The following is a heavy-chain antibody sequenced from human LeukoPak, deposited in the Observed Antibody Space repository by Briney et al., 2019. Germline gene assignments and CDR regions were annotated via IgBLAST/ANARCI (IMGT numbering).Heavy chain of an antibody. Sequence: GASVKVSCKASGYTFTSYAMHWVRQAPGQRLEWMGWINAGNGNTKYSQKFQGRVTITRDTSASTAYMELSSLRSEDTAVYYCARDRLSLTFYYGSGSYYKGLTETDYWGQGTLVTVSS. J-gene: IGHJ4*02. D-gene: IGHD3-10*01. CDR1: GYTFTSYA. CDR3: ARDRLSLTFYYGSGSYYKGLTETDY. V-gene: IGHV1-3*01. CDR2: INAGNGNT.